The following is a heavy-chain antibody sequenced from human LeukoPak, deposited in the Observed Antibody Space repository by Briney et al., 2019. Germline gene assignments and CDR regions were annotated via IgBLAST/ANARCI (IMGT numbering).Heavy chain of an antibody. J-gene: IGHJ3*02. V-gene: IGHV4-34*01. CDR3: ARGGYSYGFKAFDI. D-gene: IGHD5-18*01. CDR2: INHSGST. CDR1: GGSFSGYY. Sequence: PPETLSLTCAVYGGSFSGYYWSWIRQPPGKGLEWIGEINHSGSTNYNPSLKSRVTISVDTSKNQFSLRLSSVTAADTAVYYCARGGYSYGFKAFDIWGQGTKVTVSS.